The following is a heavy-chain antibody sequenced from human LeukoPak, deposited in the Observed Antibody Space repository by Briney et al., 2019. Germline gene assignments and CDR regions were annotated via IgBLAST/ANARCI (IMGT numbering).Heavy chain of an antibody. Sequence: PSETLSLTCTVSGGSISGYYWSWLRQPPGKGPEWLGYIYYRGSTNYNPSLKSRVTISVDTSKTQFSLKMNSVTAADTAVYYCARLASSGWSHCDYWGQGTLVTVSS. CDR2: IYYRGST. D-gene: IGHD6-19*01. CDR3: ARLASSGWSHCDY. CDR1: GGSISGYY. J-gene: IGHJ4*02. V-gene: IGHV4-59*08.